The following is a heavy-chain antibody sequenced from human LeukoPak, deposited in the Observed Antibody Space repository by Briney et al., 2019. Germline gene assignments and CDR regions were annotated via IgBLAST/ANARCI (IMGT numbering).Heavy chain of an antibody. CDR2: INSDGSTT. D-gene: IGHD6-19*01. J-gene: IGHJ4*02. Sequence: GGSLRLFCAASGFTFSSYWLRWVRQAPGKGLVWVSRINSDGSTTNYADSVKGRFTISRDNAKNTLYLQMNSLRAEDTAVYHCAREAVADSRGDYWGQGTLVTVSS. V-gene: IGHV3-74*01. CDR1: GFTFSSYW. CDR3: AREAVADSRGDY.